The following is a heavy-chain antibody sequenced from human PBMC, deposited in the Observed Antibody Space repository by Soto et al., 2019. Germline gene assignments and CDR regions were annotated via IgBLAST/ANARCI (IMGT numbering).Heavy chain of an antibody. CDR3: ARGGRGYRYGYILDE. V-gene: IGHV1-69*13. J-gene: IGHJ4*02. D-gene: IGHD5-18*01. CDR2: IIPIFGTA. Sequence: SVKVSCPASGGTFSSYAISWVRQAPGQGLEWMGGIIPIFGTANYAQKFQGRVTITADESTSTAYMELSSLRSEDTAVYYCARGGRGYRYGYILDEWGQGTLGTGS. CDR1: GGTFSSYA.